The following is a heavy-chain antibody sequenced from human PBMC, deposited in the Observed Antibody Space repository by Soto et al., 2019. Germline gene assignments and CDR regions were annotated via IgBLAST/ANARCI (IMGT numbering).Heavy chain of an antibody. CDR1: GGSFSGYY. J-gene: IGHJ5*02. Sequence: PSETLSLTCAVYGGSFSGYYWSWIRQPPGKGLEWIGEINHSGSTNYNPSLKSRVTISVDTSKNQFSLKLSSVTAADTAVYYCARGGSTVTIQGVYYYHWFDPWGQGTLVTVSS. CDR2: INHSGST. D-gene: IGHD4-4*01. CDR3: ARGGSTVTIQGVYYYHWFDP. V-gene: IGHV4-34*01.